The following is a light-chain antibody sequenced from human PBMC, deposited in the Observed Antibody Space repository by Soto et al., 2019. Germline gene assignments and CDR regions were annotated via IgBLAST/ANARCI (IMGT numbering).Light chain of an antibody. J-gene: IGLJ1*01. V-gene: IGLV1-40*01. Sequence: QSVLTQPPSVSGAPGQRVTISCTGSSSNIGAGYDVHWYQQFPGTAPKLLIYANNNRPSGVPDRFSASKSGTSASLAITGLQADDEADYYCQSYDTNLIGVFGTGTKLTVL. CDR3: QSYDTNLIGV. CDR1: SSNIGAGYD. CDR2: ANN.